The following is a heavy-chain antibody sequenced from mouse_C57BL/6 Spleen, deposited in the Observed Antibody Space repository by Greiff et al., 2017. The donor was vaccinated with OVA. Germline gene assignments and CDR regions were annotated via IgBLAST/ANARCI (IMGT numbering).Heavy chain of an antibody. CDR1: GYTFTDYN. CDR2: INPNNGGT. Sequence: EVKVVESGPELVKPGASVKIPCKASGYTFTDYNMDWVKQSHGKSLEWIGDINPNNGGTIYNQKFKGKATLTVDKSSSTAYMELRSLTSEDTAVYYCARRDYGYWYFDVWGTGTTVTVSS. V-gene: IGHV1-18*01. CDR3: ARRDYGYWYFDV. D-gene: IGHD1-1*02. J-gene: IGHJ1*03.